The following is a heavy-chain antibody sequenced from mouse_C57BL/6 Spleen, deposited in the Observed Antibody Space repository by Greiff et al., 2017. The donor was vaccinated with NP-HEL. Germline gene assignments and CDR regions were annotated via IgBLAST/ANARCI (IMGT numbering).Heavy chain of an antibody. CDR3: ARRFYGNPWYFDV. J-gene: IGHJ1*03. Sequence: VQLQQSGAELMKPGASVKLSCKATGYTFTGYWIEWVKQRPGHGLEWIGEILPGSGSTNYNEKFKGKATFTADTSSSTAYMQLSSLTSEDSAVYFCARRFYGNPWYFDVWGTGTTVTVSS. CDR1: GYTFTGYW. CDR2: ILPGSGST. D-gene: IGHD2-1*01. V-gene: IGHV1-9*01.